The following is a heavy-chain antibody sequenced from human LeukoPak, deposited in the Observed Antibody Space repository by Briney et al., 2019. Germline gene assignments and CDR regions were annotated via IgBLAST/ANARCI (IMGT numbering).Heavy chain of an antibody. J-gene: IGHJ4*02. CDR3: ARNASNSGTSYFDY. V-gene: IGHV4-39*01. Sequence: PSETLSLTCTVSGGSISSSTYYWGWIRQPPGKGLEWIGSIYYSGSTSYNPSLKSRVTISVDTSKNQFSLKLDSVTAADTAVYHCARNASNSGTSYFDYWGQGTLITFSS. CDR2: IYYSGST. CDR1: GGSISSSTYY. D-gene: IGHD1-26*01.